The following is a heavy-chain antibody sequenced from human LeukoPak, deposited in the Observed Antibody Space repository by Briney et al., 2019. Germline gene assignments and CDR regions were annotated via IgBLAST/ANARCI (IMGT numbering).Heavy chain of an antibody. D-gene: IGHD2-21*02. V-gene: IGHV4-38-2*01. CDR2: IYHSERP. Sequence: SETLSLTCAVSGYSITSTNYWGWMRQPPGKGLEWIGSIYHSERPSCNPSLKSRVTISLDTSKNHFSLNLNSVTAADTAVYFCASHLRSGGGDYPNWFDPWGQGILVTVSS. J-gene: IGHJ5*02. CDR1: GYSITSTNY. CDR3: ASHLRSGGGDYPNWFDP.